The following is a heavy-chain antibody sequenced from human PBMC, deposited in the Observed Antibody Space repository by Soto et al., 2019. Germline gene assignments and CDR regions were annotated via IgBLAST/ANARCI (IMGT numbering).Heavy chain of an antibody. V-gene: IGHV3-21*01. CDR1: GFTFSSYS. Sequence: KAGGSLRLSCAASGFTFSSYSMNWVRQAPGKGLEWVSSISSSSSYIYYADSVKGRSTISRDDAKNSLYLQMNSLRAEDTAVYYCARDGSGVPPYYGMDVWGQGTTVTVSS. CDR3: ARDGSGVPPYYGMDV. CDR2: ISSSSSYI. D-gene: IGHD3-10*01. J-gene: IGHJ6*02.